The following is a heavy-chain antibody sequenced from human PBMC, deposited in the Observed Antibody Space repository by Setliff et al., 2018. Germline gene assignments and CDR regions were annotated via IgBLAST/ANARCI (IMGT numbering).Heavy chain of an antibody. V-gene: IGHV3-23*01. CDR3: AKVQLAATMAATGDPPPAFLDD. D-gene: IGHD6-13*01. J-gene: IGHJ4*02. CDR2: ISGVRGST. Sequence: GASLKISCAASGFSFSTYAMTWVRQAPGKGLEWVSVISGVRGSTYYADSVKGRFTISRDNSKSTLYLQMNSLRAEDTAIYYCAKVQLAATMAATGDPPPAFLDDWGQGTRVTVSS. CDR1: GFSFSTYA.